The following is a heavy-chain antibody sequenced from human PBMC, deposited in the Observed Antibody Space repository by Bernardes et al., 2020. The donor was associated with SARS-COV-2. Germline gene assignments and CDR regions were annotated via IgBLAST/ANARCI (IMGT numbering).Heavy chain of an antibody. J-gene: IGHJ3*01. Sequence: SETLSLTCSVSGDSISSRTYYWGWIRQSPGKGLEWIGSIYYSGGTYYNPSLKGRVTISVDTSKNQFSLQLRSVTPEDTAVYYCSRSASYSKLFHDAFTVWGPGTTVTVSS. V-gene: IGHV4-39*01. CDR1: GDSISSRTYY. D-gene: IGHD6-13*01. CDR3: SRSASYSKLFHDAFTV. CDR2: IYYSGGT.